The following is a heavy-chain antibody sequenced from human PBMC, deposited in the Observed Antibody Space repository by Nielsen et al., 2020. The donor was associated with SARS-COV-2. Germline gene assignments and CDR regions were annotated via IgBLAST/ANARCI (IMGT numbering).Heavy chain of an antibody. CDR3: AREASGYDHYKYGMDV. Sequence: SETLSLTCTVSGASISSGGYFWSWIRQHPGKGLEWIGYIYFTGRTSYNPSLKSRVAMSVDTSKNQFSLDLKSVTAADTAVYYCAREASGYDHYKYGMDVWGLGATGTVSS. CDR1: GASISSGGYF. CDR2: IYFTGRT. V-gene: IGHV4-31*03. J-gene: IGHJ6*02. D-gene: IGHD5-12*01.